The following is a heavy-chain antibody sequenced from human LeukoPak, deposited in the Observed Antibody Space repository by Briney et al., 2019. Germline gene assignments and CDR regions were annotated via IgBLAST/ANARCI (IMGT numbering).Heavy chain of an antibody. J-gene: IGHJ5*02. CDR3: ARGGSGSYFSWLDP. V-gene: IGHV1-2*02. Sequence: ASVKVSCKASGYTFTGYYIHWVRQAPGQGLECVGWINPNSGGTNYAQKFQGRVTMTRDTSISTAYMELSRLRSDDTAVYYCARGGSGSYFSWLDPWGQGTLVTFSS. D-gene: IGHD3-10*01. CDR1: GYTFTGYY. CDR2: INPNSGGT.